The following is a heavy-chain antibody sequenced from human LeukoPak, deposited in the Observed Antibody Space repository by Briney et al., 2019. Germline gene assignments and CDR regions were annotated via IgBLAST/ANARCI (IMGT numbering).Heavy chain of an antibody. CDR3: ARVLGHDQAAAVAGDY. D-gene: IGHD6-19*01. CDR2: IYRSGST. J-gene: IGHJ4*02. Sequence: PSETLSLTCTVSGYSISSGYYWGWIRQPPGKGLEGIGSIYRSGSTYYNPSLKSRVTISVDTSKNQFSLKLSSVTAADTAVYYCARVLGHDQAAAVAGDYWGQGTLVTVSS. CDR1: GYSISSGYY. V-gene: IGHV4-38-2*02.